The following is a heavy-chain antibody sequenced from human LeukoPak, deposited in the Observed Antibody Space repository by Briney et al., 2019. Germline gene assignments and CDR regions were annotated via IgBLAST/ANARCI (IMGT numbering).Heavy chain of an antibody. J-gene: IGHJ4*02. CDR1: GFTFSSYV. V-gene: IGHV3-21*01. CDR2: ISSSSYI. CDR3: ARDFMAFDY. Sequence: PGRSLRLSCAASGFTFSSYVMHWVRQAPGKGLEWVSSISSSSYIYYADSVKGRFTISRDNAKNSLYLQMNSLRAEDTAVYYCARDFMAFDYWGQGTLVTVSS. D-gene: IGHD5-24*01.